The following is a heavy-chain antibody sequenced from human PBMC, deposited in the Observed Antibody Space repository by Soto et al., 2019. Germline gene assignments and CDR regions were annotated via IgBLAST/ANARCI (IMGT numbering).Heavy chain of an antibody. CDR3: VMVDNYVTPTPQDV. Sequence: QVQLVQSGDEVKKPGASVKVSCKASGYIFVNYGIAWVRQAPGQGLEWMGWISSYTGNTHSATKVQGRLTMTTDTATGTAYMGLGSLTSDDTAVYYCVMVDNYVTPTPQDVWGQGTTVTVSS. CDR2: ISSYTGNT. V-gene: IGHV1-18*01. CDR1: GYIFVNYG. J-gene: IGHJ6*02. D-gene: IGHD3-16*01.